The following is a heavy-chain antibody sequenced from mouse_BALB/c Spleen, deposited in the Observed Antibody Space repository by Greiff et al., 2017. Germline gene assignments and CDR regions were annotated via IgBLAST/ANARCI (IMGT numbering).Heavy chain of an antibody. Sequence: EVQLQQSGAELVKPGASVKLSCTASGFNIKDTYMHWVKQRPEQGLEWIGRIDPANGNTKYDPKFQGKATITADTSSNTAYLQLSSLTSEDTAVYYCAGSRGSSDCAMDYWGQGTSVTVSS. J-gene: IGHJ4*01. V-gene: IGHV14-3*02. CDR3: AGSRGSSDCAMDY. CDR1: GFNIKDTY. D-gene: IGHD1-1*01. CDR2: IDPANGNT.